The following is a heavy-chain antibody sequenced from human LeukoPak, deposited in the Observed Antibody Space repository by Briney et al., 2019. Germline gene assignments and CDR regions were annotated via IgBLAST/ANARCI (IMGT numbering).Heavy chain of an antibody. V-gene: IGHV1-69*01. CDR3: ARAVAGTVYVAFDI. CDR1: GGTFSSYA. J-gene: IGHJ3*02. CDR2: IIPIFGTA. D-gene: IGHD6-19*01. Sequence: SVKVSCKASGGTFSSYAISWVRQAPGQGLEWMGGIIPIFGTANYAQEFQGRVTITADESTSTAYMELSSLRSEDTAVYYCARAVAGTVYVAFDIWGQGTMVTVSS.